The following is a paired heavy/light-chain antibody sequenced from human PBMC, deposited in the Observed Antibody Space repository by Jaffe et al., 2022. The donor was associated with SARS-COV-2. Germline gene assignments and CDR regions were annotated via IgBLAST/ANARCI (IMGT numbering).Light chain of an antibody. V-gene: IGLV2-8*01. CDR2: EVS. Sequence: QSALTQPPSASGSPGQSVTISCTGTSSDVGGYIYVSWYQQYPGKAPKLMIYEVSRRPSGVPDRFSGSKSGNTASLTVSGLQAEDEADYYCISYAGSNTFVFGTGTKVTVL. J-gene: IGLJ1*01. CDR3: ISYAGSNTFV. CDR1: SSDVGGYIY.
Heavy chain of an antibody. CDR2: IKSDGSNI. D-gene: IGHD3-16*01. Sequence: EVQLVESGGGLVQPGGSLRLSCAASGFTFSNYWMNWVRQAPGKGLEWVSRIKSDGSNIGYADSVKGRITVSRDNAKNMLFLQMSSLRGEDTAVYFCASGGGAFDYWGQGTLVTVSS. CDR1: GFTFSNYW. J-gene: IGHJ4*02. V-gene: IGHV3-74*01. CDR3: ASGGGAFDY.